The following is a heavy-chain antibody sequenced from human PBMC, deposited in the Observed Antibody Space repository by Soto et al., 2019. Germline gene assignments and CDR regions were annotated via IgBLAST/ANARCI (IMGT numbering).Heavy chain of an antibody. D-gene: IGHD3-3*01. V-gene: IGHV3-30*18. Sequence: GGSLRLSCAASGFTFSSYGMHWVRQAPGKGLEWVAVISYDGSNKYYADSVKGRFTISRDNSKNTLYLQMNSLRAEDTAVYYCAKDHPLPFGHYYYYYGMDVWGQGTTVTVSS. CDR1: GFTFSSYG. CDR2: ISYDGSNK. J-gene: IGHJ6*02. CDR3: AKDHPLPFGHYYYYYGMDV.